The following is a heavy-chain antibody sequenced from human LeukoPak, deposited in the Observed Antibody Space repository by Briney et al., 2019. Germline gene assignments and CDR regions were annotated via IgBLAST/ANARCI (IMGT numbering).Heavy chain of an antibody. Sequence: GGSLRLSCAASGFTFTNYWMSWVRQAPGKGLELVANIKQDRSEKYYVDSVKGRFTISRDNAKNSLYLQMNSLRAEDTAVYYCARDVSAVAGLDYWGQGTLVTVSS. CDR3: ARDVSAVAGLDY. V-gene: IGHV3-7*01. D-gene: IGHD6-19*01. J-gene: IGHJ4*02. CDR2: IKQDRSEK. CDR1: GFTFTNYW.